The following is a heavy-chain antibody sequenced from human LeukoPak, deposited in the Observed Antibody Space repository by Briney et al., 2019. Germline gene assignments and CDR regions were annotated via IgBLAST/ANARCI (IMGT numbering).Heavy chain of an antibody. Sequence: SVKVSCKASGVTFSSYAISWVRQAPGQGLEWIGGLRPVFGSINSAQKFQDRVTLTKDDSTTTAYMELRSLRSEDTAVYYCATNPMTGYHLGDHFYFYMAVWGKGTTVTVS. CDR1: GVTFSSYA. V-gene: IGHV1-69*05. CDR3: ATNPMTGYHLGDHFYFYMAV. J-gene: IGHJ6*03. D-gene: IGHD1-20*01. CDR2: LRPVFGSI.